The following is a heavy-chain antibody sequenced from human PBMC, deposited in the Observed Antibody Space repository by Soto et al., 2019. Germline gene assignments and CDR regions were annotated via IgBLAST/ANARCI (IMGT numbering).Heavy chain of an antibody. J-gene: IGHJ4*02. D-gene: IGHD6-13*01. CDR1: SDIFSTYG. CDR3: LAAAGTFAS. V-gene: IGHV1-18*01. Sequence: GASVKVSCKASSDIFSTYGVSWVRQAPGQGLEWMGWISGHNGNTTFAQKFQGRVLMTIDRSTNTLYLQMSSLRAEDTAVYYCLAAAGTFASWGQGPLVTVSS. CDR2: ISGHNGNT.